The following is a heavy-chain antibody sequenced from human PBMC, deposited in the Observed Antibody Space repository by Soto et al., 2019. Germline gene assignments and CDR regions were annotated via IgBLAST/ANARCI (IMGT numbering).Heavy chain of an antibody. CDR3: AREAAAGLVY. Sequence: ASVKVSCKASGDTFTNFAMHWVRQAPGQRLEWMGWINAGNGNTNYAQKFQGRVSITRDTSASTAYMELSSLRSEDTAVYYCAREAAAGLVYWGQGTLVTVSS. D-gene: IGHD6-13*01. J-gene: IGHJ4*02. CDR1: GDTFTNFA. CDR2: INAGNGNT. V-gene: IGHV1-3*01.